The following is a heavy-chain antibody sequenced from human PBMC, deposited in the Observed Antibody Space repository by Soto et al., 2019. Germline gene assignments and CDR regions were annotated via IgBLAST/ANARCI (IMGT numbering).Heavy chain of an antibody. Sequence: GGSLRLSCAASGFNFNNYARSWVRQAPGERLEWVSFISSSGGTTYYADSVKGRFTISRVNSKNTLYLQMNSLRAEATAVSYCAKDPGFLDPGYWGQGTLVTVSS. CDR3: AKDPGFLDPGY. V-gene: IGHV3-23*01. CDR2: ISSSGGTT. J-gene: IGHJ4*02. D-gene: IGHD3-3*01. CDR1: GFNFNNYA.